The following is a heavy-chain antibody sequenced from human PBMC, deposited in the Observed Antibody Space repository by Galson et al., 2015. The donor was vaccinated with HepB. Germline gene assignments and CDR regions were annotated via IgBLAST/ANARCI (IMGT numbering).Heavy chain of an antibody. J-gene: IGHJ4*02. V-gene: IGHV3-74*01. D-gene: IGHD6-25*01. CDR2: ISNVGYST. CDR1: GFTFSSHW. CDR3: GRGGNYSSAPTDY. Sequence: SLRLSCAASGFTFSSHWMHWVRQAPGKGLVWVSYISNVGYSTRYGDSVQGRVTISRDNAKNTLYLQLHSLRAEDTAVYYCGRGGNYSSAPTDYWGQGTLVTVSS.